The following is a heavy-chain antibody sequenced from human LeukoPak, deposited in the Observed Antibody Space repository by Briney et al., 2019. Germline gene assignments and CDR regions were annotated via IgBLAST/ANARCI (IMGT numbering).Heavy chain of an antibody. D-gene: IGHD6-6*01. CDR1: GGSISSYY. J-gene: IGHJ4*02. CDR3: ARDHPSSSVGSFDY. CDR2: IYTSGST. Sequence: ETLSLTCTVSGGSISSYYWRWIRQPAGKGLEWIGRIYTSGSTNYNPSLKSRVTMSVDTSKNQFSLKLSSVTAADTAVYYCARDHPSSSVGSFDYWGQGTLVTVSS. V-gene: IGHV4-4*07.